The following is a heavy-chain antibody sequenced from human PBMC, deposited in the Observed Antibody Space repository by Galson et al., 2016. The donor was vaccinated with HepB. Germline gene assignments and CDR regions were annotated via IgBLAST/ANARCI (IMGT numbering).Heavy chain of an antibody. CDR1: GDSVSGTTIA. V-gene: IGHV6-1*01. D-gene: IGHD6-19*01. CDR3: ARDGYTSGWHGAFE. Sequence: CAISGDSVSGTTIAWNWIRHSPSRGLEWLGRTYYRSKWYYDYAGSVKSRITINPDTSRNQFSLQLNSVTPEDTAVYYCARDGYTSGWHGAFERGQGTMVTVSS. CDR2: TYYRSKWYY. J-gene: IGHJ3*01.